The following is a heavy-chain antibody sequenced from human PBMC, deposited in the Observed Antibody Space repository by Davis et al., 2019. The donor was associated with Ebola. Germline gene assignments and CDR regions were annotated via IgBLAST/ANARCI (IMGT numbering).Heavy chain of an antibody. CDR1: GYNFRDYW. Sequence: GESLKISCQGSGYNFRDYWISWVRQMPGKGLEWMGRIDPSDSYTNYSPSFQGHVTISADKSISTAYLQWSSLKASDTAMYYCARQDTAIYYYYYGMDVWGQGTTVTVSS. CDR3: ARQDTAIYYYYYGMDV. V-gene: IGHV5-10-1*01. CDR2: IDPSDSYT. J-gene: IGHJ6*02. D-gene: IGHD5-18*01.